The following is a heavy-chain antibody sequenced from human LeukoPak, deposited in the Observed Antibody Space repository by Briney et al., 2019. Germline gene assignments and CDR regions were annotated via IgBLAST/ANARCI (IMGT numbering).Heavy chain of an antibody. Sequence: GGSLRLSCAASGFTFSDHYMDWVRRAPGKGLEWVGRIRNTVNSYSTEYAASVKGRFTFSRDDSKNSVHLQMNSLKTEDTAVYYCTRVQYNWNDDIDAFDIWGQGTMVTVSS. J-gene: IGHJ3*02. CDR1: GFTFSDHY. CDR3: TRVQYNWNDDIDAFDI. D-gene: IGHD1-1*01. CDR2: IRNTVNSYST. V-gene: IGHV3-72*01.